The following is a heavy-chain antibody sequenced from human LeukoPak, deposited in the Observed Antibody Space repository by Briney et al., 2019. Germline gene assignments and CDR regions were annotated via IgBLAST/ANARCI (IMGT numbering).Heavy chain of an antibody. CDR1: GFTFSSYW. CDR3: AKGRGWEASYYYYYMDV. D-gene: IGHD1-26*01. V-gene: IGHV3-48*01. Sequence: PGGSLRLSCAASGFTFSSYWMSWVRQAPGKGLEWVSYISSSGSTIYYADSVKGRFTISRDNSKNTLYLQMNSLRAEDTAVYYCAKGRGWEASYYYYYMDVWGKGTTVTISS. J-gene: IGHJ6*03. CDR2: ISSSGSTI.